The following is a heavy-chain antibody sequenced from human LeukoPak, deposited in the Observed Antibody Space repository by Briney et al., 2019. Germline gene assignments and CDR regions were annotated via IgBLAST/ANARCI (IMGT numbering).Heavy chain of an antibody. CDR3: AREVTARGKWNYFDY. V-gene: IGHV4-31*03. CDR2: IYYSGST. J-gene: IGHJ4*02. D-gene: IGHD2-8*01. Sequence: PSETLSLTCTVSGGSIGSGGYYWSWIRQHPGKGLEWIGYIYYSGSTYYNPSLKSRVTISVDTSKNQFSLKLSSVTAADTAVYYCAREVTARGKWNYFDYWGQGTLVTVSS. CDR1: GGSIGSGGYY.